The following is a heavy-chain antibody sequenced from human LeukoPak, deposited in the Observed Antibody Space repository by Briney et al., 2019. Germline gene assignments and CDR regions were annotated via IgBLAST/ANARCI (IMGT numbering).Heavy chain of an antibody. V-gene: IGHV4-34*01. CDR3: VRGSSSSGRLLDY. CDR2: INHSGST. CDR1: GGSFSGYY. J-gene: IGHJ4*02. D-gene: IGHD6-13*01. Sequence: SETLSLTCAVYGGSFSGYYWSWIRQPPGKGLEWIGEINHSGSTNYNPSLKSRVTISVDTSKNQFSLKLSSVTAADTAVYYCVRGSSSSGRLLDYWGQGTLVTVSS.